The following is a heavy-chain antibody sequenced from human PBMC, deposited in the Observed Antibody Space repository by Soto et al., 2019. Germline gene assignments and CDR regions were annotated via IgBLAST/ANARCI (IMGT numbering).Heavy chain of an antibody. Sequence: PXGCLRLTARASGFTFSSYSMDWVRQAPGKGLEWVAVISYDGNNKYYTGSVKGRFTISRDNSKNTLYLQMNSMRVEDTAMYYCARDGYYYDSSGQYPEYWGQGTLVTVSS. CDR2: ISYDGNNK. D-gene: IGHD3-22*01. CDR1: GFTFSSYS. J-gene: IGHJ4*02. CDR3: ARDGYYYDSSGQYPEY. V-gene: IGHV3-30-3*01.